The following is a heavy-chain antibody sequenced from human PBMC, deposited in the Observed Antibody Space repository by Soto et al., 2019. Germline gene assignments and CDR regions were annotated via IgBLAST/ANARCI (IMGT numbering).Heavy chain of an antibody. CDR3: TKVRADYYDSSGHNY. D-gene: IGHD3-22*01. CDR1: GFTFGDYA. J-gene: IGHJ4*02. V-gene: IGHV3-49*03. Sequence: SLGLSCTASGFTFGDYAMSWFRQAPGKGLECVGFIRSKAYGGTTEYAASVKGRFTISRDDSKSIAYLQMNSLKTEDTAVYYCTKVRADYYDSSGHNYWGQGTLVTVSS. CDR2: IRSKAYGGTT.